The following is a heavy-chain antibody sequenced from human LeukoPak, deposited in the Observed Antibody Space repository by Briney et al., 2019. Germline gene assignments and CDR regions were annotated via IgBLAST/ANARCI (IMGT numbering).Heavy chain of an antibody. V-gene: IGHV3-30-3*01. Sequence: PGRSLRLSCVASGRTFSSYAVHWVRQAPGKGLEWVAVISNGGTNNYYADSVKGRFTISRDNSKNTLYLQMNSLRAEDTAVYYCARGVYNDAFDIWGQGTTVTVSS. J-gene: IGHJ3*02. CDR2: ISNGGTNN. CDR3: ARGVYNDAFDI. D-gene: IGHD1-1*01. CDR1: GRTFSSYA.